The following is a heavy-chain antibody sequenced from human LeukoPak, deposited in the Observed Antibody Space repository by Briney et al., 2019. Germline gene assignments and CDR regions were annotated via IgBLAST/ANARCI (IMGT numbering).Heavy chain of an antibody. CDR1: GFTFSTYW. CDR3: GVVV. Sequence: GGSLRLSCAASGFTFSTYWMSWVRQAPGKGLEWLANIKEDGSEKYYVDSVEDRFTISRDNARNSLYLQMNSLRVEDTAVYYCGVVVWGKGTTVTVSS. V-gene: IGHV3-7*01. CDR2: IKEDGSEK. J-gene: IGHJ6*04.